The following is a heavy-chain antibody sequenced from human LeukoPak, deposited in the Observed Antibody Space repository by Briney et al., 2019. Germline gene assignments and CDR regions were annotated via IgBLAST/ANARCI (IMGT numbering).Heavy chain of an antibody. J-gene: IGHJ4*02. CDR3: ARDRALWDSSGYLLPFDY. Sequence: GASVKVSCKASGYTFTSYGISWVRQAPGQGLAWMGWISAYNGNTNYAQKLQGRVTMTTDTSTSTAYMELRSLRSDDTAVYYCARDRALWDSSGYLLPFDYWGQGTLVTVSS. D-gene: IGHD3-22*01. CDR1: GYTFTSYG. V-gene: IGHV1-18*01. CDR2: ISAYNGNT.